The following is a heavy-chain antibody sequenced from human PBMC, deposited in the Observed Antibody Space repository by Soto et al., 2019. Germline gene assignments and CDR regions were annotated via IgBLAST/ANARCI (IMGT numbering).Heavy chain of an antibody. V-gene: IGHV4-4*02. J-gene: IGHJ4*02. Sequence: QEHLQESGPGLVKPSGTLSLTCAFSSGSIYGGNWWTWARQPPGKRLEWIGEIYHSGSTTYNPSLKSRVTMSVDKSQNQFSLNLISVTAADTAVYYCARSGLRGYVDYWGRGTLVTVSS. CDR2: IYHSGST. CDR1: SGSIYGGNW. CDR3: ARSGLRGYVDY.